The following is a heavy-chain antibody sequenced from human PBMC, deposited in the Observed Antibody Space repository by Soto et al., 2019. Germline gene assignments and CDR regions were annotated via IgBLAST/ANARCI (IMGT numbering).Heavy chain of an antibody. CDR3: AREVAAAGGEDDY. D-gene: IGHD6-13*01. Sequence: QVQLVQSGAEVKNPGASVKVSCKASGYTFTKYGIAWVRQAPGQGLEWMGWFSANNGNTKYAQKLQGRVTMTTDTSTRTAYMALRSLRSDDTAVYYCAREVAAAGGEDDYWGQGTLVTVSS. J-gene: IGHJ4*02. CDR2: FSANNGNT. V-gene: IGHV1-18*01. CDR1: GYTFTKYG.